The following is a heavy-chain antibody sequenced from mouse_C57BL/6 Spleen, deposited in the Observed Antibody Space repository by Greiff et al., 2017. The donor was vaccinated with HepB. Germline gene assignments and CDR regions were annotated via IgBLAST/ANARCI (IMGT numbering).Heavy chain of an antibody. D-gene: IGHD1-1*01. V-gene: IGHV1-82*01. J-gene: IGHJ2*01. CDR2: IYPGDGDT. CDR3: ARDNYYGSSEDY. CDR1: GYAFSSSW. Sequence: VQLQQSGPELVKPGASVKISCKASGYAFSSSWMHWVKQRPGKGLEWIGRIYPGDGDTNYNGKFKGKATLTADKSSSTAYMQLSSLTSEDSAVYVSARDNYYGSSEDYWGQGTTLTVSS.